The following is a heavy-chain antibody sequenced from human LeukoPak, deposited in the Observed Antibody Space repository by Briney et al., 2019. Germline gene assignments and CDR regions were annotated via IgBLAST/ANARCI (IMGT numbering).Heavy chain of an antibody. J-gene: IGHJ4*02. CDR2: INHSGST. CDR1: GGSFRGFY. CDR3: AGFRRGYRSPFDY. D-gene: IGHD5-18*01. V-gene: IGHV4-34*01. Sequence: SGTPSLTRAGYGGSFRGFYWGWIPQPPRKGAGGVGEINHSGSTNYNPSLKSRVTISVDTSKNQFSLKLSSVTAADTAVYYCAGFRRGYRSPFDYWGQGTLVTVSS.